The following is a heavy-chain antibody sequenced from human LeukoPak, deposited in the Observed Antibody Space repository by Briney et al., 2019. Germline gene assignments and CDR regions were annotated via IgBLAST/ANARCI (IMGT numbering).Heavy chain of an antibody. V-gene: IGHV4-4*02. Sequence: KPSETLSLTCAVSGGSISSSNWWSWVRQPPGKGLEWIGEIYHSGSTNYNPSLKSRVTISVDKFKNQFSLKLSSVTAADTAVYYCARDGTDVDTAGIDYWGQGTLVTVSS. J-gene: IGHJ4*02. D-gene: IGHD5-18*01. CDR2: IYHSGST. CDR3: ARDGTDVDTAGIDY. CDR1: GGSISSSNW.